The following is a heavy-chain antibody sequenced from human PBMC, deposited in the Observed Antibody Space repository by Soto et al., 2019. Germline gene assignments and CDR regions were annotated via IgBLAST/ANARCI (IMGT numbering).Heavy chain of an antibody. J-gene: IGHJ6*02. V-gene: IGHV1-69*13. D-gene: IGHD3-10*01. CDR3: ARDPGGTMVRGVIIRPSHYYYYGMDV. Sequence: SVKVSCKASGGTFSSYAISWVRQAPGQGLEWMGGIIPIFGTANYAQKFQGRVTITADESTSTAYMELSSLRSEDTAVYYCARDPGGTMVRGVIIRPSHYYYYGMDVWGQGTTVTVSS. CDR1: GGTFSSYA. CDR2: IIPIFGTA.